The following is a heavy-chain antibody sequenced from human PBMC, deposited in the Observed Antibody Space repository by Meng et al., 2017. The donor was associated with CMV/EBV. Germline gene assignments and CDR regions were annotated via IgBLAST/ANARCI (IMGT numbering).Heavy chain of an antibody. CDR3: AHSWYGFGPNWFDP. D-gene: IGHD3/OR15-3a*01. CDR2: IYWNDDK. J-gene: IGHJ5*02. CDR1: GFSLSASGVG. V-gene: IGHV2-5*01. Sequence: SGPTLVKPTQTLTLTCTFSGFSLSASGVGVGWIRQPPGKALEWLALIYWNDDKRYSPSLKSRLTITKDTSKNQVVLTMTNMDPVDTATYYCAHSWYGFGPNWFDPWGQGTLVTVSS.